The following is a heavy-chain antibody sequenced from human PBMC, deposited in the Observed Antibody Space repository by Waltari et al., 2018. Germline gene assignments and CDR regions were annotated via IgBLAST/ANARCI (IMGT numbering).Heavy chain of an antibody. Sequence: EVQLLESGGGLVQPGGSLRLSCAASGSTFTSYPMRWVRQAPGKGLEWVAAISGSGGSTYYADSVKGRFTISRDNSKNTLYLQMNSLRAEDTAVYYCAKYLQARWLQLWVGDYWGQGTLVTVSS. V-gene: IGHV3-23*01. CDR2: ISGSGGST. CDR3: AKYLQARWLQLWVGDY. CDR1: GSTFTSYP. D-gene: IGHD5-12*01. J-gene: IGHJ4*02.